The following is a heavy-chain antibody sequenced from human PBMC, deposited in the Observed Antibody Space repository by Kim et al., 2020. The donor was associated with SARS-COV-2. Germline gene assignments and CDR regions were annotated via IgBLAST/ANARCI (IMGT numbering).Heavy chain of an antibody. CDR2: INPSGGST. CDR1: GYTFTSYY. D-gene: IGHD3-10*01. V-gene: IGHV1-46*01. J-gene: IGHJ5*02. Sequence: ASVKVSCKASGYTFTSYYMHWVRQAPGQGLEWMGIINPSGGSTSYAQKFQGRVTMTRDTSTSTVYMELSSLRSEDTAVYYCARGPSPRVSAAKSWFDPWGQGTLVTVSS. CDR3: ARGPSPRVSAAKSWFDP.